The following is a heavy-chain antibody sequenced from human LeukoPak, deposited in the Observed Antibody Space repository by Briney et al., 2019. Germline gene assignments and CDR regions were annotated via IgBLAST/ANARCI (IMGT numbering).Heavy chain of an antibody. CDR2: IYTSGST. D-gene: IGHD5-12*01. J-gene: IGHJ5*02. Sequence: PSQTLSLTCTVSGGSISSGSYYWSWIRQPAGKGLEWIGRIYTSGSTNYNPSLKSRVTISVDTSKNLFSLNLKLTSVTAADTAVYYCARGGSGYDWFDPWGQGTLVTVSS. V-gene: IGHV4-61*02. CDR3: ARGGSGYDWFDP. CDR1: GGSISSGSYY.